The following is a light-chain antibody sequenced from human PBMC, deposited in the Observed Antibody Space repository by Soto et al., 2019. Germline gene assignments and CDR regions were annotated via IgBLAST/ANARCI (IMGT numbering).Light chain of an antibody. CDR3: CSYAGSGYG. CDR2: DVT. Sequence: QSVLTQPRSVSGSPGQSVTISCTGTSGDVGGYNYVSWYQQHPGKAPKVMIFDVTKRPSGVPDRFSGSKSGNTASLTISGLQAEDEADYYCCSYAGSGYGYGTGTKATVL. V-gene: IGLV2-11*01. CDR1: SGDVGGYNY. J-gene: IGLJ1*01.